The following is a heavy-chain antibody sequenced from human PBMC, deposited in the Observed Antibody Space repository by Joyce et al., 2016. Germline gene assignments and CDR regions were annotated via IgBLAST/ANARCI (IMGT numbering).Heavy chain of an antibody. Sequence: QAHLVESGGGMVQPGTSLRLSCAASGCPFNSYSMHWVRQAPGKGLEWVAFISYDGTTRHYADSVDGRFTISRDNFNQMLYLQMTSLRADDTAFYYYFGVWDSPLESWGQGTLVTVSS. CDR2: ISYDGTTR. D-gene: IGHD3-10*01. V-gene: IGHV3-30-3*01. J-gene: IGHJ4*02. CDR1: GCPFNSYS. CDR3: FGVWDSPLES.